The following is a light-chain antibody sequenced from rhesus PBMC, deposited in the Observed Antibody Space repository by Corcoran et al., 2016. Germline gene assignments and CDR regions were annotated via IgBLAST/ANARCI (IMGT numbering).Light chain of an antibody. CDR1: ENVNNY. CDR2: KAS. J-gene: IGKJ3*01. V-gene: IGKV1-74*01. Sequence: DIQMTQSPSSLSASVGDRVTITCRASENVNNYLNWYQRKPGKAPKLLIYKASTLESGVPSSFRGSGSGTDYTFTISSLQPEDVATYYCQHGYGTPFTFGPGTKLDIK. CDR3: QHGYGTPFT.